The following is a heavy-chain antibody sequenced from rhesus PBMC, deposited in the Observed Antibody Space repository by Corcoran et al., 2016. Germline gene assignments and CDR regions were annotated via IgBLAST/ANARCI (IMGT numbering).Heavy chain of an antibody. CDR2: IYGSGGGT. J-gene: IGHJ4*01. CDR1: GCSISDDYY. D-gene: IGHD3S6*01. CDR3: ARDRGIHPPIFDY. V-gene: IGHV4-106*01. Sequence: QVQLQESGPGLVKPSETLSLTCAVSGCSISDDYYWSWIRQPPGKGLEWIGYIYGSGGGTNYTPSLKNRVTISIDTSKIQFSLKLSSVTAADTAVYYCARDRGIHPPIFDYWGQGVLVTVSS.